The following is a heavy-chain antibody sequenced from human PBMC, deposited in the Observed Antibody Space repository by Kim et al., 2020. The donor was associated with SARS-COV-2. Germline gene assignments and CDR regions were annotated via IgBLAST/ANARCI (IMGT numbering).Heavy chain of an antibody. Sequence: SETLSLTCAVYGGSFSGYYWSWIRQPPGKGLEWIGEINHSGSTNYNPSLKSRVTISVDTSKNQFSLKLSSVTAADTAVYYCARGPIQIYGDYVGFDYWGQGTLVTVSS. CDR1: GGSFSGYY. J-gene: IGHJ4*02. CDR2: INHSGST. CDR3: ARGPIQIYGDYVGFDY. V-gene: IGHV4-34*01. D-gene: IGHD4-17*01.